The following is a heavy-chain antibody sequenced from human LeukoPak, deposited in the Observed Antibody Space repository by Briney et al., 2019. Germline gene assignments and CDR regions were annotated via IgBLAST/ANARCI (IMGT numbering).Heavy chain of an antibody. Sequence: PSETLSLTCAVSAYSISSTYYWGWIRQPPGKGLEWIGSIYHSGSTYYNPSLKSRVTISIDTSKNQFSLKLRSVTAADTAVYYCAGYCSGGRCSFFDYWGQGTLVTVSS. CDR1: AYSISSTYY. D-gene: IGHD2-15*01. CDR2: IYHSGST. J-gene: IGHJ4*02. V-gene: IGHV4-38-2*01. CDR3: AGYCSGGRCSFFDY.